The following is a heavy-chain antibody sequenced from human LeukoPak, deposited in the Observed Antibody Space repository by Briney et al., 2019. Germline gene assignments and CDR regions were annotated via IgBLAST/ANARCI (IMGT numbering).Heavy chain of an antibody. CDR2: ITSAGNT. CDR1: GSTFSSYA. J-gene: IGHJ1*01. D-gene: IGHD2-21*02. Sequence: GGSLRLSCAASGSTFSSYAMNWVRQAPGKGLEWVSAITSAGNTYYADSVKGRFTISRDNAKNTLYLQMSSLRAEDTAVYYCARGGDPVKYYAEYFQYWGQGTLVTVSS. CDR3: ARGGDPVKYYAEYFQY. V-gene: IGHV3-23*01.